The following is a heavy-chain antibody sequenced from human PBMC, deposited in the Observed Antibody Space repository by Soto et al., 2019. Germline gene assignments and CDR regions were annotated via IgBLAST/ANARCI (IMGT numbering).Heavy chain of an antibody. CDR2: ISTSIDAT. CDR1: GFAFSNYA. V-gene: IGHV3-23*01. CDR3: AKDRTVAARNFDY. J-gene: IGHJ4*02. D-gene: IGHD6-6*01. Sequence: EVQLLESGGGLVQPGGSLRLSCAASGFAFSNYAMHWVRQAPGKGLEWVSSISTSIDATYYADSVKGRFTISRDDSKNTLYLQMNSLRAEDSAVYYCAKDRTVAARNFDYWGQGTQVTASS.